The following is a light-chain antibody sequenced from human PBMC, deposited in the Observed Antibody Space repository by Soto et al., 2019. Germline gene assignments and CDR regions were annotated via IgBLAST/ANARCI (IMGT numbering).Light chain of an antibody. Sequence: EIVLTQSPGTLSLSPGERATLSCRASQSVSSSYLAWYQQKPGQAPRLLIYGASSRATGIPDRFSGSGSGTDFTLTISRLEPKDFAVYYCQQYISSPWTFGQGTKVEIK. CDR1: QSVSSSY. CDR2: GAS. J-gene: IGKJ1*01. CDR3: QQYISSPWT. V-gene: IGKV3-20*01.